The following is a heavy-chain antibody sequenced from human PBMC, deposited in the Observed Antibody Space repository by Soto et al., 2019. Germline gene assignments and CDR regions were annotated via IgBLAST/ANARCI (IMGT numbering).Heavy chain of an antibody. CDR2: INSDGSSI. D-gene: IGHD5-12*01. V-gene: IGHV3-74*01. J-gene: IGHJ4*02. Sequence: EVQLVESGGGVVQPGGSLRLSCAASGFSFSTWMHWVRQAPGKGLEWLSRINSDGSSISYADSVKGRFTVSRDNAKNTLYLHINGLPAADTAVYYCTSGASGYGNFDYWGQGVLLTVSS. CDR1: GFSFSTW. CDR3: TSGASGYGNFDY.